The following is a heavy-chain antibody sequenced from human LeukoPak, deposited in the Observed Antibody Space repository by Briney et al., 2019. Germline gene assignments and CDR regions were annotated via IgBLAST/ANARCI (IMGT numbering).Heavy chain of an antibody. CDR1: GGSFSGYY. V-gene: IGHV4-34*01. CDR3: ARHHLPYSSSFLFGY. J-gene: IGHJ4*02. CDR2: INHSGST. Sequence: SETLSLTCAVYGGSFSGYYWSWIRQPPGKGLEWIGEINHSGSTNYNPSLKSRVTISVDTSKNQISLKLSSVTAADTAVYYCARHHLPYSSSFLFGYWGQGTLVTVSS. D-gene: IGHD6-6*01.